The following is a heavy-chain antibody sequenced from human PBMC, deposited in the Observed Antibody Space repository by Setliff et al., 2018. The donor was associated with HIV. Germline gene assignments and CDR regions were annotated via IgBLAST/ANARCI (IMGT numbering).Heavy chain of an antibody. V-gene: IGHV3-33*03. CDR1: GFTFSSYG. D-gene: IGHD5-12*01. CDR2: IWYDGNNK. CDR3: VKGAATIHYGFEY. J-gene: IGHJ4*02. Sequence: GGSLRLSCAASGFTFSSYGMHWVRQAPGKGLEWVAVIWYDGNNKYYADSVKGRFTISRDNAKNSLYLQMTSLGPDDTAFYYCVKGAATIHYGFEYWGQGDLVTVSS.